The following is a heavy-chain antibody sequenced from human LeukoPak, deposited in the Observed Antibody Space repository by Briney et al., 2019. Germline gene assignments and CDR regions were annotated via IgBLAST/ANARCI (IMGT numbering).Heavy chain of an antibody. CDR1: GDSISSYY. D-gene: IGHD3-9*01. J-gene: IGHJ4*02. CDR2: IHYSGST. CDR3: ARMSYDILTGYYHVFDY. Sequence: SETLSLTCTVSGDSISSYYWNWIRQPPGKGLEWIGYIHYSGSTNYNPSLKSRVTISVDMSKKQFSLRLSSVTATDTAVYYCARMSYDILTGYYHVFDYWGQGTLVTVSS. V-gene: IGHV4-59*08.